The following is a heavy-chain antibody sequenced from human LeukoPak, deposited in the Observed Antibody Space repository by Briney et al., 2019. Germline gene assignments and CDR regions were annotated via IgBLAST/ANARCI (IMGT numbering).Heavy chain of an antibody. CDR1: GFTFSSYG. CDR2: IRYDGSNK. Sequence: GGSLRLSCAASGFTFSSYGMHWVRQAPGKGLEWVAFIRYDGSNKYYADSVKGRFTISRDNSKNTLYLQMNSLRAEDTAVYYCAKGGYYYGSGGYYYFDYWGQGTLVTVSS. J-gene: IGHJ4*02. CDR3: AKGGYYYGSGGYYYFDY. D-gene: IGHD3-10*01. V-gene: IGHV3-30*02.